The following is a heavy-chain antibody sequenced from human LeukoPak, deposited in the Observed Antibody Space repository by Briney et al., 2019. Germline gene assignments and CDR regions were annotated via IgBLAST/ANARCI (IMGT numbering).Heavy chain of an antibody. CDR3: AADPRARWELPYYGMDV. D-gene: IGHD1-26*01. CDR2: IVVGSGNT. Sequence: SVKVSCKASGFTFTSSAVQWVRQVRGQRLEWIGWIVVGSGNTNYAQKFQERVTITRDMSTSTAYMELSSLRSEDTAVYYCAADPRARWELPYYGMDVWGQGTAVTVSS. V-gene: IGHV1-58*01. CDR1: GFTFTSSA. J-gene: IGHJ6*02.